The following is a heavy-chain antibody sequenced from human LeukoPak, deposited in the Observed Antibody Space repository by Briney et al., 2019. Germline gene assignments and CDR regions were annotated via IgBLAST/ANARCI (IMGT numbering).Heavy chain of an antibody. V-gene: IGHV3-9*01. Sequence: PGGSLRLSCAASGFTVSSNYMSWVRQAPGKGLEWVSGISWNSGSIGYADSVKGRFTISRDNAKNSLYLQMNSLRAEDTALYYCAKALVGEQYYFDYWGQGTLVTVSS. CDR1: GFTVSSNY. D-gene: IGHD3-16*01. J-gene: IGHJ4*02. CDR3: AKALVGEQYYFDY. CDR2: ISWNSGSI.